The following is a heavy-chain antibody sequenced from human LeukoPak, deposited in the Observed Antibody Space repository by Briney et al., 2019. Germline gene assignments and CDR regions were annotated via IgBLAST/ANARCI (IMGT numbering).Heavy chain of an antibody. CDR3: ARVVNRVLFDL. V-gene: IGHV4-4*07. CDR1: GGSISGHY. J-gene: IGHJ5*02. D-gene: IGHD2-21*01. Sequence: SETLSLTCTVSGGSISGHYWNWIRQPAGKGLEWIGRIYTSGSTNYNPSFNSRVTMSVDTSMNLFSLKLSSVTAADTAIYYCARVVNRVLFDLWGQGTLVTVSS. CDR2: IYTSGST.